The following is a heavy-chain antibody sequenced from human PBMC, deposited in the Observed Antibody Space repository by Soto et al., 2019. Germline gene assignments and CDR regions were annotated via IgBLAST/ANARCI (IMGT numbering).Heavy chain of an antibody. CDR2: ISSSGYTT. J-gene: IGHJ4*02. V-gene: IGHV3-23*01. CDR1: GFTFSSYA. CDR3: AKDRSGWSSFDY. D-gene: IGHD6-19*01. Sequence: PGGSLRLSCAASGFTFSSYAMNWVRQAPGKGLEWVSAISSSGYTTYYADSVKGRFTISRDNSKNTLYLQVNSLRVEDTAVFYCAKDRSGWSSFDYWGQGTLVTVSS.